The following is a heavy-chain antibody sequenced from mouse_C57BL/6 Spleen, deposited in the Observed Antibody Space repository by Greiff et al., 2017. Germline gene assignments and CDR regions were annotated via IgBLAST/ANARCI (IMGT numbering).Heavy chain of an antibody. V-gene: IGHV1-9*01. J-gene: IGHJ4*01. Sequence: QVQLQQSGAELMKPGASVKLSCKATGYTFTGYWIEWVKQRPGHGLEWIGEILPGSGSTNYNEKFKGKATFTADTSSNTAYMQLSSLTTADSAIYYCAREGYDYDGYYYAMDYWGQGTSVTVSS. CDR1: GYTFTGYW. D-gene: IGHD2-4*01. CDR2: ILPGSGST. CDR3: AREGYDYDGYYYAMDY.